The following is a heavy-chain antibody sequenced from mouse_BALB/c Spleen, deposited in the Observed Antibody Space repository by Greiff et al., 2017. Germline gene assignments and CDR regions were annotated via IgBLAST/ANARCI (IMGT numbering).Heavy chain of an antibody. V-gene: IGHV1-64*01. CDR3: ARRGGSNDFDY. CDR1: GYSFTNYS. CDR2: ISTYDSNT. Sequence: VQLQQSGPQLVRPGASVKISCKASGYSFTNYSMHWVKQSHGQSLEWIGMISTYDSNTSLNQKFKGKATMTVDKSSSTAYMQLSRPTSEDSAVYYCARRGGSNDFDYWGQGTSLTVSS. D-gene: IGHD1-1*01. J-gene: IGHJ2*02.